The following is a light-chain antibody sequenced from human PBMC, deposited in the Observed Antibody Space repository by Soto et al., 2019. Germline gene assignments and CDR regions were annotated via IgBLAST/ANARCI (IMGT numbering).Light chain of an antibody. CDR3: QQRSSWPWT. Sequence: EIVLAQSPASLSLSPGDGATLSWRACHSVGSFLAWYQQKPGQAPRLLVYFASNRATGIPPRFSGSGSGTDFTLTIDSLEPEDFGLFYCQQRSSWPWTFGQGTKVDIK. CDR2: FAS. V-gene: IGKV3-11*01. J-gene: IGKJ1*01. CDR1: HSVGSF.